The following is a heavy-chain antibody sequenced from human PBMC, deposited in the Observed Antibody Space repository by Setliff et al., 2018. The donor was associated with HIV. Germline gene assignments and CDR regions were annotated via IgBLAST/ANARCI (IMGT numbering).Heavy chain of an antibody. CDR2: IYDSGST. J-gene: IGHJ6*03. V-gene: IGHV4-4*07. CDR1: GGSISGFY. D-gene: IGHD1-20*01. Sequence: SETLSLTCTVSGGSISGFYWNWIRQSAGKGLQWIGRIYDSGSTKYNPSLKSRVTMSLDTSKNQFSLKLSSVTAADTAVYYCARGIGTRYNYYMDVWGIGTTVTVSS. CDR3: ARGIGTRYNYYMDV.